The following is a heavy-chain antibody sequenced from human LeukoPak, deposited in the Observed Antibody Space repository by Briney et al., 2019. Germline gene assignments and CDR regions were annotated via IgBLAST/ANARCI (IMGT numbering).Heavy chain of an antibody. J-gene: IGHJ3*02. CDR2: IYTSGST. CDR1: VGSISSGSYY. D-gene: IGHD6-13*01. V-gene: IGHV4-61*02. CDR3: ARQGSSSWYKAFDI. Sequence: SETLSLTCTVPVGSISSGSYYWSWIRQPAGKGLEWIGRIYTSGSTNYNPSLKSRVTISVDTSKNQFSLKLRSVTAADTAVYHCARQGSSSWYKAFDIWGQGTMVTVSS.